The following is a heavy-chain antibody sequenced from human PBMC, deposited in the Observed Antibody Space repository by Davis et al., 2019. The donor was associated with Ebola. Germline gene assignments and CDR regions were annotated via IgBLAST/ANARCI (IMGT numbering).Heavy chain of an antibody. D-gene: IGHD1-1*01. Sequence: GGSLRLSCAASGFTFSSYGMHWVRQAPGKGLEWMAVIWYDGSNKYYADSVKGRFTISSDNSKNTLYLQMNSLRAEDKAVYYCARGGVSDDPDYWGQGTLVTVSS. J-gene: IGHJ4*02. CDR1: GFTFSSYG. V-gene: IGHV3-33*08. CDR2: IWYDGSNK. CDR3: ARGGVSDDPDY.